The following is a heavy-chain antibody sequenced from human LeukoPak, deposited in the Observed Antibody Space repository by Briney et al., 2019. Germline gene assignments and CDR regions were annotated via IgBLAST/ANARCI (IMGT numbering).Heavy chain of an antibody. CDR2: INHSGST. CDR3: ARRIVVGLFDY. V-gene: IGHV4-34*01. D-gene: IGHD3-22*01. CDR1: GGSFSGYY. Sequence: SETLSLTCAVYGGSFSGYYWSWIRQPPGKGLEWIGEINHSGSTNYNPSLKSRVTISVDTSKNQFSLKLSSVTAADTAVYYCARRIVVGLFDYWGRGTLVTVSS. J-gene: IGHJ4*02.